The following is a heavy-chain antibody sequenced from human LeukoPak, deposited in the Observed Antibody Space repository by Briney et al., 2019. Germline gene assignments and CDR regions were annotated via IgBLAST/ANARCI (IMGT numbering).Heavy chain of an antibody. CDR3: ARATNPAAFYGSGSYGPFDY. CDR1: GFTFSCYW. V-gene: IGHV3-7*01. CDR2: IKHEGSEK. D-gene: IGHD3-10*01. Sequence: AGGSLRLSCAASGFTFSCYWMSWVRQAPGKGLKWVANIKHEGSEKYYVDSVKGRFTISRDNAKNSLYLQMNSLRAEDTAVYYCARATNPAAFYGSGSYGPFDYWGQGTLVTVSS. J-gene: IGHJ4*02.